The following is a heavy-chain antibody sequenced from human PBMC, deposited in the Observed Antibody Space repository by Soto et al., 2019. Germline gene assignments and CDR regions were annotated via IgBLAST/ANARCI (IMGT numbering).Heavy chain of an antibody. V-gene: IGHV4-59*01. CDR3: ARGQDAGGYYMDV. CDR1: GGSISSYY. J-gene: IGHJ6*03. CDR2: IYYSGST. Sequence: SETLSLTCTVSGGSISSYYWSWIRQPPGKGLEWIGYIYYSGSTNYNPSLKSRVTISVDTSKNQFSLKLSSVTAADTAVYYCARGQDAGGYYMDVWGKGTTVTVSS.